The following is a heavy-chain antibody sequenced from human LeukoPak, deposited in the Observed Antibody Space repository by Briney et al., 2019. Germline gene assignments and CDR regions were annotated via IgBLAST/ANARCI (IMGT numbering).Heavy chain of an antibody. CDR3: AKPGGLSLFYHYGSGTSYLDY. V-gene: IGHV3-23*01. D-gene: IGHD3-10*01. Sequence: GGSLRLSCATSGFTFSDYAMSWVRQAPGKGLDWFSTISGSGGSTDYADSVKGRFTISRDNSKNTVYLQMNSLRAEDTAVYHCAKPGGLSLFYHYGSGTSYLDYWGQGTPVTVSS. CDR2: ISGSGGST. CDR1: GFTFSDYA. J-gene: IGHJ4*02.